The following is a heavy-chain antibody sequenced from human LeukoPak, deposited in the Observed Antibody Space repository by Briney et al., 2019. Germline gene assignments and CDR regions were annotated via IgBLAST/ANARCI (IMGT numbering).Heavy chain of an antibody. Sequence: SETLSLTCTVPGGSISSYYWSWIRKPPGKGLEWIGYIYYSGCTNYNPSLKSRVTISVDTSKNQFSLKLSSVTAADTAVYYCARGVVVPAARWFDPWGQGTLVTVSS. CDR2: IYYSGCT. CDR3: ARGVVVPAARWFDP. CDR1: GGSISSYY. J-gene: IGHJ5*02. D-gene: IGHD2-2*01. V-gene: IGHV4-59*01.